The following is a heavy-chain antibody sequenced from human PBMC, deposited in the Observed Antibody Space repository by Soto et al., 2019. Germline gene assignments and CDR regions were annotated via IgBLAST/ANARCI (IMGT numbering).Heavy chain of an antibody. CDR2: INAGNGNT. CDR1: GYTFTSCS. J-gene: IGHJ4*02. Sequence: GASVKVSCKSSGYTFTSCSMHWVRGGPGQRLEWMGWINAGNGNTKYSQKFQGRVTITRDTSASTAYMELSSLRSEDTAVYYCARVYGFGEFAFDYWGQGTLVTVSS. V-gene: IGHV1-3*01. D-gene: IGHD3-10*01. CDR3: ARVYGFGEFAFDY.